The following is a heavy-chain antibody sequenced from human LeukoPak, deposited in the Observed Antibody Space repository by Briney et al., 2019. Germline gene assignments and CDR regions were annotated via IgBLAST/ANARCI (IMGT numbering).Heavy chain of an antibody. J-gene: IGHJ3*02. Sequence: SETLSLTCTVSGGSISSSSYYWGWIRQPPGKGLEWIGSIYYSGSTYYNPSLKSRVTISVDTSKNQLSLKLSSVTAAHTAVYYCARRAGSGSTKVFDIWGQGTMVTVSS. D-gene: IGHD3-10*01. V-gene: IGHV4-39*01. CDR2: IYYSGST. CDR3: ARRAGSGSTKVFDI. CDR1: GGSISSSSYY.